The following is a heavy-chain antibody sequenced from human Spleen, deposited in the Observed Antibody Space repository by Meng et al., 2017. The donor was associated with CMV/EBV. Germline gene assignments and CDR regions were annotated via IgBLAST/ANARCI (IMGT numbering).Heavy chain of an antibody. J-gene: IGHJ3*01. D-gene: IGHD3-10*01. CDR3: ARINNFSGAFDV. CDR1: GGSISTSY. V-gene: IGHV4-59*01. CDR2: LYNNGSP. Sequence: GSLRLSCSVSGGSISTSYWSWIRQPPGKGLEYIGYLYNNGSPNYNPSLKSRVTISVDTSKKQFSLRLTSVTAADTAVYYCARINNFSGAFDVWGQGTVVTVSS.